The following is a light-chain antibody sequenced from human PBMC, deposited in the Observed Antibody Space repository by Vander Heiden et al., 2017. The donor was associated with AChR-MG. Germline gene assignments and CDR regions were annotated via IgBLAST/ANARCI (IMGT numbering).Light chain of an antibody. CDR2: QNT. CDR1: KLGDKY. CDR3: QAWDSSAVA. Sequence: SYELTQPPSVSVSPRQTASITCTGDKLGDKYACWYQQKPGQSPVLVIYQNTKRPSGIPERFSGSNSGNTATLTISGTQAMDEADYYCQAWDSSAVAFGGGTKLTVL. J-gene: IGLJ2*01. V-gene: IGLV3-1*01.